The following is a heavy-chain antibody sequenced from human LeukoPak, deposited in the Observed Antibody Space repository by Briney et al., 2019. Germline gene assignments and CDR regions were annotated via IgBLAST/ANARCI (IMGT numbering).Heavy chain of an antibody. CDR3: AKDKGGSGNYYNVAYYFDC. CDR2: ISGSGGIT. CDR1: EFTFSNFA. J-gene: IGHJ4*02. Sequence: PGGSLRLSCAASEFTFSNFAMSWVRQAPGKGLEWVSVISGSGGITYYADSVKGRFTISRDNSKNTLYLQMNSLRAEDTAVYYCAKDKGGSGNYYNVAYYFDCWGQGTLVTVSS. V-gene: IGHV3-23*01. D-gene: IGHD3-10*01.